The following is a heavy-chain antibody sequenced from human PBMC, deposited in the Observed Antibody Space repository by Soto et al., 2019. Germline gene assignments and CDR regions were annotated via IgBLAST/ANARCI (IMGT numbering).Heavy chain of an antibody. Sequence: ASVKVSCKSSGYTFTGYYMHWLRQAPGQGLEWMGWINPNSGGTNYAQKFQGRVTMTRDTSISTAYMELSRLRSDDTAVYYCARSPPLRPPWPWGQGTLVTVSS. D-gene: IGHD4-17*01. CDR3: ARSPPLRPPWP. J-gene: IGHJ5*02. CDR2: INPNSGGT. CDR1: GYTFTGYY. V-gene: IGHV1-2*02.